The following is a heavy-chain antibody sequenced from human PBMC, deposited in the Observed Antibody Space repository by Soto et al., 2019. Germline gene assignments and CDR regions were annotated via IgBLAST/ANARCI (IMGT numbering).Heavy chain of an antibody. J-gene: IGHJ4*02. CDR1: GGTFSSYA. CDR2: IIPIFGTA. V-gene: IGHV1-69*05. D-gene: IGHD2-21*01. Sequence: SVKVSCKASGGTFSSYAISWVRQAPGQGLEWMGGIIPIFGTANYAQKFQGGVTITTEEATTTAYIALRSRRSEDTAASDYARADCGSDCYAGYWGQGTLVTVSS. CDR3: ARADCGSDCYAGY.